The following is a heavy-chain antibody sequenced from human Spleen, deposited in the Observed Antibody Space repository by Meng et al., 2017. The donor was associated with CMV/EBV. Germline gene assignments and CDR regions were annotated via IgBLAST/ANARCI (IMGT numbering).Heavy chain of an antibody. CDR1: GFTVSSNY. J-gene: IGHJ3*02. Sequence: GESLKISCAASGFTVSSNYMSWVRQAPGKGLEWVSVIYSGGSTYHADSVKCRFTISRDNSKNTLYLQMHSPRAEDTAVYYCARGLLSGGVFDIWGQGTMVTVSS. CDR2: IYSGGST. CDR3: ARGLLSGGVFDI. D-gene: IGHD3-10*01. V-gene: IGHV3-53*01.